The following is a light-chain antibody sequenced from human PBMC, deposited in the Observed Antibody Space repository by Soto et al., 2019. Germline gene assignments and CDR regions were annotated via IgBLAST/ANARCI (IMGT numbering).Light chain of an antibody. CDR2: GAY. Sequence: EKVMTQSPATLSVSPGERVTLSCRASQSVATNLAWYQQKPGQAPRLLISGAYIRATGIPDRFIGSGSGTEFTLTITSLQSEDFAVYYCQQYNNWPPWTFGQGTKVEIK. CDR1: QSVATN. J-gene: IGKJ1*01. CDR3: QQYNNWPPWT. V-gene: IGKV3-15*01.